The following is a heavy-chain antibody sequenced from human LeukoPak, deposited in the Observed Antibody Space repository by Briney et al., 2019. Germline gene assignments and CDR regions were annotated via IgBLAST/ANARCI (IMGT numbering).Heavy chain of an antibody. CDR3: AKSGITMIVGDPYNWFDP. V-gene: IGHV3-30*02. D-gene: IGHD3-22*01. J-gene: IGHJ5*02. CDR2: IRYDGSDK. Sequence: GGSLRLSCAASGFTFSSYSMNWVRQAPGKGLEWVAFIRYDGSDKYYADSVKGRFTISRDNSKNTLYLQMNSLRAEDTAVYYCAKSGITMIVGDPYNWFDPWGQGTLVTVSS. CDR1: GFTFSSYS.